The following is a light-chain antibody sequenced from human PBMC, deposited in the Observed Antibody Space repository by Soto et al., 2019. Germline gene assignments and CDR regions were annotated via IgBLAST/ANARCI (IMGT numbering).Light chain of an antibody. J-gene: IGKJ1*01. Sequence: EILFTQSPATLSLSPGDRATLSGRASQSVNIYLAWYQQKTGQAPRLLIFGASYRPTGIPARFSGSGSGTEFNLTISSLQSEDFPVYYCQQYNNWPRTFGQGTKVDI. CDR3: QQYNNWPRT. CDR1: QSVNIY. CDR2: GAS. V-gene: IGKV3D-15*01.